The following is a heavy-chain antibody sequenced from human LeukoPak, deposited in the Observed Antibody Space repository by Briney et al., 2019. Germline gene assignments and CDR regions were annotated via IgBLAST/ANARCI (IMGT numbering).Heavy chain of an antibody. CDR1: GFTFSSYS. V-gene: IGHV3-48*01. Sequence: GGALRLSCAASGFTFSSYSMNWVRQAPGKGLEWISYISSGSSTIYYADSVKGRFTISRDNAKNSLYLQMNSLRAEDTAVYYCARVLHKRNYDSSDYYGYWGQGTLVTVSS. J-gene: IGHJ4*02. CDR3: ARVLHKRNYDSSDYYGY. D-gene: IGHD3-22*01. CDR2: ISSGSSTI.